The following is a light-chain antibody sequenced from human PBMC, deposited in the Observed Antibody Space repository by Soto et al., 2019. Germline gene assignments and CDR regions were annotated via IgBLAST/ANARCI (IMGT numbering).Light chain of an antibody. CDR2: DAS. CDR3: QQYGSSPPWT. J-gene: IGKJ1*01. V-gene: IGKV3-20*01. CDR1: QSVGSD. Sequence: EFVLTQSPATLSVSPGERATLSCRASQSVGSDLAWYQQKPGQAPRLLIYDASTRAAGIPDRFSGSGSGTDLTLTISRLEPEDFAVYYCQQYGSSPPWTFGQGTKVDIK.